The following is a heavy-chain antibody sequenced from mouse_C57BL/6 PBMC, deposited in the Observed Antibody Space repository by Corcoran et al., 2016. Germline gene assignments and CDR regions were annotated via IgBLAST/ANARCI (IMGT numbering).Heavy chain of an antibody. CDR1: GYTFTDYY. CDR2: INPNNGGT. CDR3: ARCDYGRSCDY. Sequence: EIQLQQSGPELVKPGASVKISCKASGYTFTDYYMNWVKQSHGKSLEWIGDINPNNGGTSYNQKFKGKATLTVDKSSSTAYMELRSLTSEDSAVYYCARCDYGRSCDYWGQGTTLTVSS. J-gene: IGHJ2*01. D-gene: IGHD1-1*01. V-gene: IGHV1-26*01.